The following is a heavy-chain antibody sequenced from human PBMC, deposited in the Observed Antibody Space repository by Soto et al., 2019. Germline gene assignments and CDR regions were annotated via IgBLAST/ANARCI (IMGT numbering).Heavy chain of an antibody. CDR3: TTTYSSGGAFDY. CDR2: IKNKIDGGTT. Sequence: EVQLVESGGALVKPGGSLRLSCAASGLTFTYAWMNWVRQAPGKGLEWVGRIKNKIDGGTTDYAAPVEGRFTISRDESTNTLYLQMKSLKTEDSAVYYCTTTYSSGGAFDYWGQGALVTVSP. J-gene: IGHJ4*02. V-gene: IGHV3-15*07. CDR1: GLTFTYAW. D-gene: IGHD6-19*01.